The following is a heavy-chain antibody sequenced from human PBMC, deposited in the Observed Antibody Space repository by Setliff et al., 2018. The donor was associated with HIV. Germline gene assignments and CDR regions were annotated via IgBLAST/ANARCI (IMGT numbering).Heavy chain of an antibody. V-gene: IGHV4-39*07. Sequence: SETLSLTCTVSGGSISSSSYYWGWIRQPPGKGLELIGNIYYTGSTNYNPSLKSRVTISVDTSKNQFSLQLSSVTAADTAVYYCARVQWDLLYVPDAFDIWGQGIMVTVSS. CDR1: GGSISSSSYY. D-gene: IGHD1-26*01. CDR2: IYYTGST. CDR3: ARVQWDLLYVPDAFDI. J-gene: IGHJ3*02.